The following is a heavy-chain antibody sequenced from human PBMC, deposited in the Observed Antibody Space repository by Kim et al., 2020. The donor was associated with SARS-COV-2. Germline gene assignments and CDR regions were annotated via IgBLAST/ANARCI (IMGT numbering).Heavy chain of an antibody. CDR3: ARMVGYCSGGSCDSGWYYYYWMDS. CDR1: GYTFTSYG. Sequence: ASVKVSCKASGYTFTSYGISWVRQAPGQGLEWMGWISAYNGNTNYAQKLQGRVTMTTDTSTSTAYMELRSLRSDDTAVYYCARMVGYCSGGSCDSGWYYYYWMDSWGQGTTVTVSS. J-gene: IGHJ6*02. CDR2: ISAYNGNT. V-gene: IGHV1-18*01. D-gene: IGHD2-15*01.